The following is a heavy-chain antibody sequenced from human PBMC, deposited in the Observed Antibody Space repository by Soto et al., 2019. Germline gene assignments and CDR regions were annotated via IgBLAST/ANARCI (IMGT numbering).Heavy chain of an antibody. CDR2: ISSSSSYI. J-gene: IGHJ5*02. D-gene: IGHD1-26*01. CDR3: ARDWHPIVGATVS. V-gene: IGHV3-21*01. CDR1: GFTFSSYS. Sequence: GGTPRISCAASGFTFSSYSMNWVRQAPGKGLEWVSSISSSSSYIYYADSVKGRFTISRDNAKNSLYLQMNSLRAEDTAVYSCARDWHPIVGATVSWGQGP.